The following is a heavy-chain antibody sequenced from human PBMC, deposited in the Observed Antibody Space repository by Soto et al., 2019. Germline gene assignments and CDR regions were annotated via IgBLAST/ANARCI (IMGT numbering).Heavy chain of an antibody. CDR2: INPNSGDT. V-gene: IGHV1-2*04. Sequence: GASVKVSCTASGYTFTGYYMHWVRQAPGQGLEWMGWINPNSGDTNYAQKFQGWVTMTRDTSISTAYMELSRLRPDDTAVYYCARSKGYSGYGCFDDWGQGTQVIVSS. D-gene: IGHD5-12*01. CDR3: ARSKGYSGYGCFDD. J-gene: IGHJ4*02. CDR1: GYTFTGYY.